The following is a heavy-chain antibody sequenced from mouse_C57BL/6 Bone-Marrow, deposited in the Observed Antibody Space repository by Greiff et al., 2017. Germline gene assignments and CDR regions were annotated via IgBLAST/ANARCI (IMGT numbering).Heavy chain of an antibody. CDR3: ARRAWDRYYYAMDY. V-gene: IGHV1-81*01. Sequence: VQLVESGAELARPGASVKLSCKASGYTFTSYGISWVKQRTGQGLEWIGEIYPRSGNTYYNEKFKGKATLTADKSSSTAYMELRSLTSEDSAVYFCARRAWDRYYYAMDYWGQGTSVTVSS. J-gene: IGHJ4*01. CDR2: IYPRSGNT. D-gene: IGHD3-3*01. CDR1: GYTFTSYG.